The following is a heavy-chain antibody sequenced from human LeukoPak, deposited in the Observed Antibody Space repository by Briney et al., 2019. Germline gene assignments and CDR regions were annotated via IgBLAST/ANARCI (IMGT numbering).Heavy chain of an antibody. D-gene: IGHD3-10*01. CDR2: IYSGGST. Sequence: GGSLRLSCAASGFTFNSYAMSWVRQAPGKGLEWVSVIYSGGSTYYADSVKGRFTISRDNSKNTLYLQMNSLRAEDTAVYYCARAELLWFGELLDAFDIWGQGTMVTVSS. CDR3: ARAELLWFGELLDAFDI. CDR1: GFTFNSYA. J-gene: IGHJ3*02. V-gene: IGHV3-53*01.